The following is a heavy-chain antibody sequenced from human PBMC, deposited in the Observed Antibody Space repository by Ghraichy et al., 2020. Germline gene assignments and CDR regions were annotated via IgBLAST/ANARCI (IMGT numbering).Heavy chain of an antibody. D-gene: IGHD2-2*01. J-gene: IGHJ4*02. CDR3: ARQRYCSSTSCYEIDY. CDR2: IYPGDSDT. CDR1: GYSFTSYW. Sequence: GESLNISCKGSGYSFTSYWIGWVRQMPGKGLEWMGIIYPGDSDTRYSPSFQGQVTISADKSIRTAYLQWSSLKASDTAMYYCARQRYCSSTSCYEIDYWGQGTLVTVSS. V-gene: IGHV5-51*01.